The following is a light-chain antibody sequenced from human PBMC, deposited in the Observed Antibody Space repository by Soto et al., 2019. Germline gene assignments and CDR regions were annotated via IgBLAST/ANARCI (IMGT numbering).Light chain of an antibody. V-gene: IGLV6-57*01. J-gene: IGLJ3*02. CDR2: EDN. CDR1: SGSIASNY. Sequence: NFMLTQPHSVSESPGKTVIISCTRSSGSIASNYVQWYQQRPGSSPTTVIYEDNQRPSGVPARFSGSIDSSSNSAALTISGLETEEEADYYCQSYDATNQVFGGGTKLTVL. CDR3: QSYDATNQV.